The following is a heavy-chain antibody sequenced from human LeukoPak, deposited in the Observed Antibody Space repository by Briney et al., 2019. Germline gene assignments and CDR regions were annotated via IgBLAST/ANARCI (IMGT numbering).Heavy chain of an antibody. Sequence: ASVKVSCKASGYTFTGYYMHWVRQAPGQGLEWMGWINPNSGGTNYAQKFQGRVTMTRDTSISTAYMELSRPRSDDTAVYYCASWDFYGSGMAGFDYWGQGTLVTVSS. CDR3: ASWDFYGSGMAGFDY. CDR2: INPNSGGT. J-gene: IGHJ4*02. CDR1: GYTFTGYY. V-gene: IGHV1-2*02. D-gene: IGHD3-10*01.